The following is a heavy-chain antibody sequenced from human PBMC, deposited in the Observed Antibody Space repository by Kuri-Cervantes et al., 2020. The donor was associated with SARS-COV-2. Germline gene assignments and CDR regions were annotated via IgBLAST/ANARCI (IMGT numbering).Heavy chain of an antibody. Sequence: GESLKISCAASGFTFRRYAMSWVRQAPGKGLEWVSAISGSGGNIYYADDIKGRFTISRDSSKDTLYQQMKSLRAEDTAIYYCAKDQGSYYGDQLDFWGQGTLVTVSS. V-gene: IGHV3-23*01. J-gene: IGHJ4*02. D-gene: IGHD4-17*01. CDR3: AKDQGSYYGDQLDF. CDR2: ISGSGGNI. CDR1: GFTFRRYA.